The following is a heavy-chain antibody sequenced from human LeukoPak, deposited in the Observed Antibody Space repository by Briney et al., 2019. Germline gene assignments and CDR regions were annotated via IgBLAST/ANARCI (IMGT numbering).Heavy chain of an antibody. Sequence: SETLSLTCTVSGGSISSINHHWGWVRQSPGKDLEWIGSIYNGRTTFSNPSLNSRVTISIVTSKNQFFLQLNSVTAADTAVYYCVRHDGRSGGTMGAFDSWGQGSLVTVSS. V-gene: IGHV4-39*01. CDR2: IYNGRTT. CDR3: VRHDGRSGGTMGAFDS. CDR1: GGSISSINHH. D-gene: IGHD4-23*01. J-gene: IGHJ5*01.